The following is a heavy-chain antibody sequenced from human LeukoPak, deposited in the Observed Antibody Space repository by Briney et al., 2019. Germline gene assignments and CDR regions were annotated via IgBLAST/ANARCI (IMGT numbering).Heavy chain of an antibody. Sequence: SETLSLTCTVSGGSISSYYWSWIRQPPGKGLEWIGEINHSGSTNYNPSLKSRVTISVDTSKNQFSLKLSSVTAADTAVYYCARGRSGDCSSTSCYPTTYYYYGMDVWGQGTTVTVSS. D-gene: IGHD2-2*01. J-gene: IGHJ6*02. CDR3: ARGRSGDCSSTSCYPTTYYYYGMDV. CDR1: GGSISSYY. V-gene: IGHV4-34*01. CDR2: INHSGST.